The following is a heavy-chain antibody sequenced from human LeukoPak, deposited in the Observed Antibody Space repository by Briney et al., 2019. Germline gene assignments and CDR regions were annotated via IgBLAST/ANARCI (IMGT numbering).Heavy chain of an antibody. J-gene: IGHJ5*02. CDR3: ARTTTVRGATYRIDP. V-gene: IGHV4-34*01. CDR1: GGSFSGYY. CDR2: INHSGST. Sequence: SETLSLTCAVYGGSFSGYYWSWIRQPPGKGLEWIGEINHSGSTNYNPSLKSRVTISVDTSKNQFSLKLSSVTAADTAVYYCARTTTVRGATYRIDPWGQGTLVTVSS. D-gene: IGHD3-10*01.